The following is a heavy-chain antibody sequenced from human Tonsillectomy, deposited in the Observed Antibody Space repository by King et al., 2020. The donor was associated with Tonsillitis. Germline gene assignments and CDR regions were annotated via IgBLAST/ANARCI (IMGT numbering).Heavy chain of an antibody. D-gene: IGHD2-15*01. V-gene: IGHV3-21*01. Sequence: VQLVESGGGLVKPGGSLRLSCAASGFTFSSYSMNWVRQAPGKGLDWVSSLSSTGTYIYYADSVKGRLTISRDNAKSSLYLQMNSLRAEDTAVYYCAGEVVAASAFDIWGQGTMVTVSS. J-gene: IGHJ3*02. CDR2: LSSTGTYI. CDR3: AGEVVAASAFDI. CDR1: GFTFSSYS.